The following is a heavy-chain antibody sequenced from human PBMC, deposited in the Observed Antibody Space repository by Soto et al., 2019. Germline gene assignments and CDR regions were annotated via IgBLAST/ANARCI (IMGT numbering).Heavy chain of an antibody. J-gene: IGHJ6*02. CDR1: GYTFTSYG. Sequence: ASVKVSCKASGYTFTSYGINWVRQATGQGLEWMGWMNPNSGNTGYAQKFQGRVTMTRNTSISTAYMELSSLRSEDTAVYYCASRSEYSSSWYRSLGYYYYGMDVWGQ. CDR2: MNPNSGNT. V-gene: IGHV1-8*01. CDR3: ASRSEYSSSWYRSLGYYYYGMDV. D-gene: IGHD6-13*01.